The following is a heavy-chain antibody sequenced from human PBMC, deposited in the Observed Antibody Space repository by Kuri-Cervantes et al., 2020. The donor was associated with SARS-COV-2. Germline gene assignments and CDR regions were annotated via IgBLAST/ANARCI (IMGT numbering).Heavy chain of an antibody. CDR1: GFTFSSYS. CDR3: ARGAHDYGGNSRAGYFDY. J-gene: IGHJ4*03. D-gene: IGHD4-23*01. V-gene: IGHV3-48*02. CDR2: ISSSSSTI. Sequence: GESLKISCAASGFTFSSYSMNWVRQAPGKGLEWVSYISSSSSTIYYADSVKGRFTISRDNAKNSLYLQMNSLRDEDTAVYYCARGAHDYGGNSRAGYFDYWGQGTTVTVSS.